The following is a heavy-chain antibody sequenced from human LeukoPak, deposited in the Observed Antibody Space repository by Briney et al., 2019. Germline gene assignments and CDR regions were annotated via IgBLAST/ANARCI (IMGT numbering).Heavy chain of an antibody. D-gene: IGHD3-22*01. CDR3: AADRYDSSGYYHFDY. Sequence: SVKVSCKASGFTFTSSAMQWVRQARGQRLEWIGWIVVGSGNTNYAQKFQERVTITRDMSTSTAYMELSSLRSEGTAVYYCAADRYDSSGYYHFDYWGQGTLVTVSS. J-gene: IGHJ4*02. CDR2: IVVGSGNT. CDR1: GFTFTSSA. V-gene: IGHV1-58*02.